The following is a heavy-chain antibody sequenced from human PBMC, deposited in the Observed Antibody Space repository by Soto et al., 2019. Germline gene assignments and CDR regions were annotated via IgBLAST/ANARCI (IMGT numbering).Heavy chain of an antibody. V-gene: IGHV3-30*09. J-gene: IGHJ2*01. CDR3: ERGVNYDFRRSQQNWYLDI. CDR1: GFTFNDYP. CDR2: ISYDGNKK. Sequence: GSLRLSCAASGFTFNDYPMNWVRQAPGKGLEWVTLISYDGNKKYYADSVKGRFAISRDTSKNTLYLQMNSLRAEDTAVYYCERGVNYDFRRSQQNWYLDIWGRGTLVTVSS. D-gene: IGHD3-3*01.